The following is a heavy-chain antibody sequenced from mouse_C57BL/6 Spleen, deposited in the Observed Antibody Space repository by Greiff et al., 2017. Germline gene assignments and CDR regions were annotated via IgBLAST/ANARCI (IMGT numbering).Heavy chain of an antibody. CDR1: GFTFSDYG. J-gene: IGHJ1*03. CDR2: ISSGSSTI. Sequence: EVQGVEPGGGLVKPGGSLKLSCAASGFTFSDYGMHWVRQAPEKGLEWVAYISSGSSTIYYADTVKGRFTISRDNAKNTLFLQLTSLRSEDTAMYYCAKSRYYGSGYGYFGVWGTGATVTVAS. V-gene: IGHV5-17*01. CDR3: AKSRYYGSGYGYFGV. D-gene: IGHD1-1*01.